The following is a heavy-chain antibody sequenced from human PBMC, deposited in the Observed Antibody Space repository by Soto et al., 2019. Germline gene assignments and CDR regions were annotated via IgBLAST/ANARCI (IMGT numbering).Heavy chain of an antibody. V-gene: IGHV3-9*01. Sequence: EVQLVESGGGLVQPGRSLRLSCAASGFTFDDYAMHWVRQAPGKGLEWVSGISWNSGSIGYADSVKGRFTISRDNAKNALYLQMNSLRAEDTALYYCAKALFGDNPRDAFDIWGQGTMVTVSS. CDR3: AKALFGDNPRDAFDI. CDR2: ISWNSGSI. J-gene: IGHJ3*02. CDR1: GFTFDDYA. D-gene: IGHD3-10*02.